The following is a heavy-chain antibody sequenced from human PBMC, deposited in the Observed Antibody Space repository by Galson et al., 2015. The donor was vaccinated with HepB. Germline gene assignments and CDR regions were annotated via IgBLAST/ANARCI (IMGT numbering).Heavy chain of an antibody. Sequence: SLRLSCAASGFTFSSYSMNWVRQAPGKGLEWVSSISSSSSYIYYADSVKGRFTISRDNAKNSLYLQMNSLRAEDTAVYYCARDRRRYYGSGSHQGGMDVWGQGTTVTVSS. V-gene: IGHV3-21*01. D-gene: IGHD3-10*01. CDR2: ISSSSSYI. CDR1: GFTFSSYS. J-gene: IGHJ6*02. CDR3: ARDRRRYYGSGSHQGGMDV.